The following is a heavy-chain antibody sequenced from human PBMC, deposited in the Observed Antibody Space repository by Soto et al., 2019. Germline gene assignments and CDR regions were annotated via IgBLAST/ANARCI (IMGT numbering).Heavy chain of an antibody. V-gene: IGHV3-30-3*01. D-gene: IGHD3-9*01. Sequence: GGSMRLSCAASGFTFSSYAMHWVRQAPGKGLEWVAVISYDGSNKYYADSVKGRFTISRDNSKNTLYLQMNSLRAEDTAVYYCARDWDRRYFDWVKPEPDYFDYWGQGTLVTVSS. CDR2: ISYDGSNK. CDR3: ARDWDRRYFDWVKPEPDYFDY. J-gene: IGHJ4*02. CDR1: GFTFSSYA.